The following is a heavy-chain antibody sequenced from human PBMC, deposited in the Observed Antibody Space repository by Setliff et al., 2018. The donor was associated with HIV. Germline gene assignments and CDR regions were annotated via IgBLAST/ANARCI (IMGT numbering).Heavy chain of an antibody. Sequence: GGSLSLTCAVYGGSFSGYYWSWIRQAPGKGLEWVSSISSSSSYIYYADSVKGRFTISRDNAKNSLYLQMNSLRAEDTAVYYCARGPYYYDSSGPFDYWGQGTLVTVSS. J-gene: IGHJ4*02. CDR3: ARGPYYYDSSGPFDY. D-gene: IGHD3-22*01. CDR1: GGSFSGYY. CDR2: ISSSSSYI. V-gene: IGHV3-21*01.